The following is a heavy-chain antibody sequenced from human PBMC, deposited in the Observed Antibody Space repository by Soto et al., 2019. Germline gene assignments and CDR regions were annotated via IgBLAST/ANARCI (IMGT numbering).Heavy chain of an antibody. CDR2: INAGNGNT. CDR3: ASTYIQLWSTGAYYYYGMDV. CDR1: GYTFTSYA. J-gene: IGHJ6*02. D-gene: IGHD5-18*01. Sequence: ATVKVSCKASGYTFTSYAMHWVRQAPGQRLEWMGWINAGNGNTKYSQKFQGRVTITRDTSASTAYMELSSLRSEDTAVYYCASTYIQLWSTGAYYYYGMDVWGQGTTVTVSS. V-gene: IGHV1-3*01.